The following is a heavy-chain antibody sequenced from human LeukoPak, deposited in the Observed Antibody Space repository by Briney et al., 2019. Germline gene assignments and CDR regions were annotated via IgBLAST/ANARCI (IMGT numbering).Heavy chain of an antibody. CDR1: GFTFSSYS. J-gene: IGHJ3*02. CDR2: ISSSSSYI. D-gene: IGHD1-26*01. Sequence: GGSLRLSCAASGFTFSSYSMNWVRQAPGKGLEWVSSISSSSSYIYYADSVKGRFTISRDNAKNSLHLQMNSLRAEDTAVYYCARGVIVGANDAFDIWGQGTMVTVSS. CDR3: ARGVIVGANDAFDI. V-gene: IGHV3-21*01.